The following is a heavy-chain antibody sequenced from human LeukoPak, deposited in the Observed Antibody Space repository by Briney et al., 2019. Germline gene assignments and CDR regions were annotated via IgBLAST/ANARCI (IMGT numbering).Heavy chain of an antibody. J-gene: IGHJ6*02. D-gene: IGHD3-9*01. CDR3: ARLHEATTVRYFDWLLQNNRYYYGMDV. Sequence: ASVKVSCKASGYTFTSYGISWVRQAPGQGLEWMGWISAYNGNTNYAQKLQGRVTVTTDTSTSTAYMELRSLRSDDTAVYYCARLHEATTVRYFDWLLQNNRYYYGMDVWGQGTTVTVSS. V-gene: IGHV1-18*01. CDR2: ISAYNGNT. CDR1: GYTFTSYG.